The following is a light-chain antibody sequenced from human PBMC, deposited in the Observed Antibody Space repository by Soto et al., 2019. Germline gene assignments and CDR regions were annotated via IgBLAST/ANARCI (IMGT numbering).Light chain of an antibody. Sequence: EIVLTQSPGTLSLSLGERATLSCRASQSVSSSYLDWYQQKPGQAPRLLIYGASSRATGIPDRFSGSGSGTDFTLTISRLEPEDLAVYYCHQYGSSPWTFGQGTKVDIK. CDR3: HQYGSSPWT. J-gene: IGKJ1*01. CDR1: QSVSSSY. CDR2: GAS. V-gene: IGKV3-20*01.